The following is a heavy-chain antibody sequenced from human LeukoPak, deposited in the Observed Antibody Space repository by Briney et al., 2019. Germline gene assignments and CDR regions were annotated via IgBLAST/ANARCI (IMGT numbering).Heavy chain of an antibody. CDR1: GFTVSNNY. V-gene: IGHV3-53*01. D-gene: IGHD3-10*01. CDR3: ARGLEFDYGSVPLYYYYMDV. J-gene: IGHJ6*03. Sequence: PGGSLRLSCAASGFTVSNNYMSWVRQAPGKGLECVSVLYSGGNTYYADSVKGRFTISRDNSKNTLYLQMNSLRAEDTAVYYCARGLEFDYGSVPLYYYYMDVWGKGTTVTVSS. CDR2: LYSGGNT.